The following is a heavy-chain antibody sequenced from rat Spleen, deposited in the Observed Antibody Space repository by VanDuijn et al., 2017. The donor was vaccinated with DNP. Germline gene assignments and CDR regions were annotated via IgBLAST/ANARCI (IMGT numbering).Heavy chain of an antibody. V-gene: IGHV2S12*01. D-gene: IGHD1-2*01. CDR2: ISSGGNT. Sequence: QVQLKESGPGLVQPSQTLSLTCTVSGFSLTTNGVSWVRQPPGKGLEWIAAISSGGNTYFNSAPKSRLSISRDTSKSQVFLKMNSLQTEDTAIYYCTREIYYYSSYAGVMDAWGQGASVTVSS. CDR1: GFSLTTNG. CDR3: TREIYYYSSYAGVMDA. J-gene: IGHJ4*01.